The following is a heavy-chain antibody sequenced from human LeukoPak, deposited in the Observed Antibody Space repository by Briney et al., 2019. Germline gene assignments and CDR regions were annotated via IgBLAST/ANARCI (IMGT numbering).Heavy chain of an antibody. D-gene: IGHD3-16*01. CDR1: GYTFTSYA. Sequence: ASVKVSCKASGYTFTSYAMNWVRQAPGQGLEWMGWINTNTGNPTYAQGFTGRFVFSLDTSASTAYLQISSLKAEDTAVYYCARDGGNRHYYYYYMDVWGKGTTVTVSS. CDR3: ARDGGNRHYYYYYMDV. J-gene: IGHJ6*03. CDR2: INTNTGNP. V-gene: IGHV7-4-1*02.